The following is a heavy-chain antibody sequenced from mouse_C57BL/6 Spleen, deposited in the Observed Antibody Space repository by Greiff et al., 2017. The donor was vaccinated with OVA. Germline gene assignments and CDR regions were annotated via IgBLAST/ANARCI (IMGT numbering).Heavy chain of an antibody. J-gene: IGHJ1*03. CDR1: GFNFNGYC. D-gene: IGHD4-1*01. V-gene: IGHV14-1*01. CDR3: AREDTAWEYFDD. Sequence: VQLQQSGAELVKPGASVKLSCTASGFNFNGYCMHWVKQRPGQGLEWIGRIDPEDGDTNYDAKFKGKATMTADTSSSTAYMQLSSLTSEDSAVYYCAREDTAWEYFDDWGKGTTVTVSS. CDR2: IDPEDGDT.